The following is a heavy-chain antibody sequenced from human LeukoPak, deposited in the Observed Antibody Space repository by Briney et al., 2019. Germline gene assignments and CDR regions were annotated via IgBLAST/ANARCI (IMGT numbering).Heavy chain of an antibody. V-gene: IGHV3-23*01. Sequence: PGGSLRLSCAASGFTFSSYAMSWVRQAPGKGLEWVSAISGSGGSTYYADSVKGRFTISGDNSKNTLYLQMNSLRAEDTAVYYCAKDDYYDSSGYSGNFDYWGQGTLVTVSS. CDR3: AKDDYYDSSGYSGNFDY. J-gene: IGHJ4*02. D-gene: IGHD3-22*01. CDR2: ISGSGGST. CDR1: GFTFSSYA.